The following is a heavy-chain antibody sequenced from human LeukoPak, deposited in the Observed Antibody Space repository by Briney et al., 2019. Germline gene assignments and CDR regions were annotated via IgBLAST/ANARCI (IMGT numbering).Heavy chain of an antibody. J-gene: IGHJ4*02. V-gene: IGHV4-4*07. CDR3: ARDRVYCSSTSCFETYFDY. Sequence: SETLSLTCTVSGGSISSYYWSWIRQPAGKGLEWIGRIYTSGSTNYNPSLTSRVTMSVDTSKNRFSLKLSSVTAADTAVYYCARDRVYCSSTSCFETYFDYWGQGTLVTVSS. CDR2: IYTSGST. CDR1: GGSISSYY. D-gene: IGHD2-2*01.